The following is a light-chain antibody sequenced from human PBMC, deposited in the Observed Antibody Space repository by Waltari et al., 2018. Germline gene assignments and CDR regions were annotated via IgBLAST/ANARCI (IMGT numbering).Light chain of an antibody. CDR2: LVS. CDR1: QSLLHSNGYTS. CDR3: MQTLQSRT. Sequence: IVMTQSQPSLPVTPGEPAPTPCRPSQSLLHSNGYTSLSWYLQKAGQSPQLLIYLVSNRASGVPDRFSGSGSGTDFTLKISRVEADDVGVYYCMQTLQSRTLGQGTKVEI. J-gene: IGKJ1*01. V-gene: IGKV2-28*01.